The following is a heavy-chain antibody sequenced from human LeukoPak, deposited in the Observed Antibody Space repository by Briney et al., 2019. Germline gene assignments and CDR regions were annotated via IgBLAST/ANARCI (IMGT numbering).Heavy chain of an antibody. Sequence: AASVKVSCKTSGYTFTSYPISWVRQAPGQGLEWVGWITTYNGSTNYAQKLQGRVTMITDTSTSTAYMDLRGLRSDDTAVYYCARGYDYGDYVGDFDYWGQGTLVTVSS. J-gene: IGHJ4*02. CDR3: ARGYDYGDYVGDFDY. CDR2: ITTYNGST. CDR1: GYTFTSYP. V-gene: IGHV1-18*01. D-gene: IGHD4-17*01.